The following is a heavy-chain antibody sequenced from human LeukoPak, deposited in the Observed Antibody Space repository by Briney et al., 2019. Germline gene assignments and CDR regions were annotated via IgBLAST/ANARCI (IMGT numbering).Heavy chain of an antibody. J-gene: IGHJ5*02. Sequence: SETLSLTCAVYGGSFSGYYWSWIRQPPGKGLEWIGYIYYSGSTNYNPSLRSRVTISVDTSKKQFSLKLRSVTAADTAVYYCARDSYFSGSGSYPWFDPWGQGILVTVSS. D-gene: IGHD3-10*01. CDR2: IYYSGST. V-gene: IGHV4-59*12. CDR1: GGSFSGYY. CDR3: ARDSYFSGSGSYPWFDP.